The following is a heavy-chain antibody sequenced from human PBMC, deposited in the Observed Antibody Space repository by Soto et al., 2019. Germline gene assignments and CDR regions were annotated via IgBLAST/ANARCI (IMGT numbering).Heavy chain of an antibody. V-gene: IGHV1-3*01. Sequence: QVQLVQSGAEVKKPGASVRVSCKASGYTFTSYAMHWVRQAPGQSLEWMGWINAGNGETKYSQKFQGRVTISRDTSANTVDMVLSSLRSEDTAVYYCARDLLSSIDYWGQGTLVTVSS. CDR3: ARDLLSSIDY. CDR1: GYTFTSYA. J-gene: IGHJ4*02. CDR2: INAGNGET.